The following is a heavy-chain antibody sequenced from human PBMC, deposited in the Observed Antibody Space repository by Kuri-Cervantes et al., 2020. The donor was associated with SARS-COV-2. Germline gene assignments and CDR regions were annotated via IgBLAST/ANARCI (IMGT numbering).Heavy chain of an antibody. D-gene: IGHD3-9*01. CDR2: INSDGIST. CDR1: GFTFSSYW. J-gene: IGHJ3*02. Sequence: GGSLRLSCGASGFTFSSYWMHWVRQAPGKGLVWVSRINSDGISTIYADSVKGRFTISRDNAKNTLYLRTNRLRAEDTGVYYCARGPRVYDILTGYYCAFDIWGQGTMVTVSS. V-gene: IGHV3-74*01. CDR3: ARGPRVYDILTGYYCAFDI.